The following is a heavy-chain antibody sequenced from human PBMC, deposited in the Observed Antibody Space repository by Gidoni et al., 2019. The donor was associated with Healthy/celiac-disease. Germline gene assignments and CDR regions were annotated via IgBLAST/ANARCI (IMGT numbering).Heavy chain of an antibody. Sequence: QVQLQESGPGLVKPSQTLSLTCTVSGGSVSSGGYYWTWIRQHPGKGLEWIGYIYYSGSTYYNPSLKSRVTISVDTSKNQISLKLTSVTAADTAVYYCARGDCPNTSCHGGDFDSWGQGTLVTVSS. CDR3: ARGDCPNTSCHGGDFDS. D-gene: IGHD2-2*01. V-gene: IGHV4-31*03. CDR2: IYYSGST. CDR1: GGSVSSGGYY. J-gene: IGHJ4*02.